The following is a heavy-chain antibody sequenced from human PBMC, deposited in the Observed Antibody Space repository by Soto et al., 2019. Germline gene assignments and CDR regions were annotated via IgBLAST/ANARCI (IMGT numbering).Heavy chain of an antibody. CDR3: TRIHCSGGTCYSFES. CDR2: IWPGDSDT. J-gene: IGHJ4*02. Sequence: PGDSLKISCKGSGYSFTDYWVAWVRQMPGKGLEWMGSIWPGDSDTRYSPSFQGQVTISADKSISTAYVQWSSLKASDTAMYYCTRIHCSGGTCYSFESWGQGTLVTV. V-gene: IGHV5-51*01. CDR1: GYSFTDYW. D-gene: IGHD2-15*01.